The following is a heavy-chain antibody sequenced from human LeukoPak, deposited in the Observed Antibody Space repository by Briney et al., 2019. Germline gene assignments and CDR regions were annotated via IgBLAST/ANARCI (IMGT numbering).Heavy chain of an antibody. CDR1: GYTFNRYG. V-gene: IGHV1-18*01. Sequence: ASVKVSCKASGYTFNRYGISWVRQAPGQGLEWLGWISPYNSDTNTKYAQNLQGRVTMTTDTSTNTAYMELRSLRSDDTAVYYCARGITLIVVVSPTDGGAFDFWGQGTLVTVSS. J-gene: IGHJ4*02. D-gene: IGHD3-22*01. CDR2: ISPYNSDTNT. CDR3: ARGITLIVVVSPTDGGAFDF.